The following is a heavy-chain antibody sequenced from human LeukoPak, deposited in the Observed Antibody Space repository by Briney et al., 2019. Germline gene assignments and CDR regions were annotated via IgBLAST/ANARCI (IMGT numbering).Heavy chain of an antibody. J-gene: IGHJ2*01. V-gene: IGHV4-4*09. D-gene: IGHD4-17*01. CDR3: ARRTTMTTNWYFDL. Sequence: PSETLSLTCTVSGGSISSSYWTWIRQPPGKGLEWIGYIYTSGSTNYNPSLRGRVTISLDTSKNQFSLKLSSVTAADTAVYYCARRTTMTTNWYFDLWGRGTLVTVSS. CDR2: IYTSGST. CDR1: GGSISSSY.